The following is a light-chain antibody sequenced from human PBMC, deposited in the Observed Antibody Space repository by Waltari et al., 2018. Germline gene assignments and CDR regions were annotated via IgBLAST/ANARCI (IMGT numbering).Light chain of an antibody. J-gene: IGLJ2*01. V-gene: IGLV2-11*01. CDR3: CSYAGSDTFVV. Sequence: QSALTQPRSVSGSPGQSVTISCTGTSSDVGGSNDVSWYHQHPAKVPELMIYDVTKRPSGVPDRFSASKSGNTASLTISGLQAEDDADYYCCSYAGSDTFVVLGGGTKLTVL. CDR2: DVT. CDR1: SSDVGGSND.